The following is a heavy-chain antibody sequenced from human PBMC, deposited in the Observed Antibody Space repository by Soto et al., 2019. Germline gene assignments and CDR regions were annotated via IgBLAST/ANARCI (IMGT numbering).Heavy chain of an antibody. CDR3: XXXIYLKYGLDV. D-gene: IGHD3-16*02. CDR2: INTDGSTT. Sequence: EVQLVESGGGLVQPGGSLRLSCAASEFTFNNYWMHWVRQVPGKGLEWVSRINTDGSTTNYADSVMGRFTISRDNADNTXXLQMNSLRAEDTAVXXXXXXIYLKYGLDVWGQGATVTVSS. J-gene: IGHJ6*02. CDR1: EFTFNNYW. V-gene: IGHV3-74*01.